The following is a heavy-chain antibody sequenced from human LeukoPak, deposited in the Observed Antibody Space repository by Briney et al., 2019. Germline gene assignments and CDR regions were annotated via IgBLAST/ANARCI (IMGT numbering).Heavy chain of an antibody. CDR1: GGSFNGYY. CDR2: INHSGST. D-gene: IGHD3-9*01. V-gene: IGHV4-34*01. J-gene: IGHJ5*02. Sequence: KPSETLSLTCAVYGGSFNGYYWSWIRQPPGKGLEWIGEINHSGSTNYNPSLKSRVTISVDTSKNQFSLKLSSVTAADTAVYYCARGLTRELRYFDWAKTSWFDPWGQGTLVTVSS. CDR3: ARGLTRELRYFDWAKTSWFDP.